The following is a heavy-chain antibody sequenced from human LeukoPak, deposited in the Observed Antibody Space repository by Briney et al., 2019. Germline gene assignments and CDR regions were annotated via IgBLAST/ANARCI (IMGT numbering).Heavy chain of an antibody. V-gene: IGHV3-21*01. CDR1: GFTFSSYS. D-gene: IGHD2-15*01. CDR2: ISSRSSYI. CDR3: ASDRRYCSGGSCYSGSFDY. J-gene: IGHJ4*02. Sequence: PGGSLRLSCAASGFTFSSYSMNWVRQAPGKGLEWVSLISSRSSYIYYADSMKGRFTISRDNAKNSLYLQMNSLRAEDTAVYYCASDRRYCSGGSCYSGSFDYWGQGTLVTVSS.